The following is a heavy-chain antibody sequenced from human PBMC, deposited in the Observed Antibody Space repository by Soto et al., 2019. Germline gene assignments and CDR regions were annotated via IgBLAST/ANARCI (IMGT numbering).Heavy chain of an antibody. CDR2: IKSKIDGGTT. D-gene: IGHD2-2*01. J-gene: IGHJ4*01. CDR3: TTDSHFSTRLVRFDF. V-gene: IGHV3-15*07. Sequence: PGGSLRISCAACGFTFSTAWINGVRQAPGKGLEWVGRIKSKIDGGTTDFAASVKGRFAISRDDSQDTMYLQMNSLKSEDTAVYYCTTDSHFSTRLVRFDFWGRGTLVTVSS. CDR1: GFTFSTAW.